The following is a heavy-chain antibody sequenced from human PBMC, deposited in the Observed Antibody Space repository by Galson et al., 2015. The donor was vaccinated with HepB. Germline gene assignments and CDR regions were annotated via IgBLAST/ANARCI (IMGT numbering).Heavy chain of an antibody. CDR1: GDSLNSFY. Sequence: ETLSLTCTVSGDSLNSFYWSWLRQSPGQGLEWIGYVYYTGNSPYNPSLKSRVAISVDMSKQEFSLSLTSVTVADTAIYYCARSGSPLHPLDLWGQGIPVTVSS. CDR2: VYYTGNS. J-gene: IGHJ5*02. CDR3: ARSGSPLHPLDL. D-gene: IGHD1-26*01. V-gene: IGHV4-59*01.